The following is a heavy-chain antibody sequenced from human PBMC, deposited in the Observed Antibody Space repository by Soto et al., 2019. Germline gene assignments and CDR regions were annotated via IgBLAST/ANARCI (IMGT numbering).Heavy chain of an antibody. CDR2: IRSEAKAYAT. D-gene: IGHD3-22*01. CDR3: TRYYNDTSGYFDY. V-gene: IGHV3-73*01. Sequence: GGSLRLSCTASGFTFSASAMHWVRQASGKGLEWVGRIRSEAKAYATSYAASVEGRFNISRDDSKNTAYLQMSSLKTEDTALYYCTRYYNDTSGYFDYWGQGILVTVSS. CDR1: GFTFSASA. J-gene: IGHJ4*02.